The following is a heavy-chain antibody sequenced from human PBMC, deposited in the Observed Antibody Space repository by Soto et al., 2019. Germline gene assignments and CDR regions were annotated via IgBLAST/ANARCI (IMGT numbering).Heavy chain of an antibody. D-gene: IGHD3-22*01. V-gene: IGHV4-59*01. Sequence: SETLSLTCTVSGGSISSYYWSWIRQPPGKGLEWIGYIYYSVSTNYNPSLKSRVTISVDTSKNQFSLKLSSVTAADTAVYYCARGPQITFTYYYDSSGYYTGFDYWGQGTLVTVSS. J-gene: IGHJ4*02. CDR2: IYYSVST. CDR1: GGSISSYY. CDR3: ARGPQITFTYYYDSSGYYTGFDY.